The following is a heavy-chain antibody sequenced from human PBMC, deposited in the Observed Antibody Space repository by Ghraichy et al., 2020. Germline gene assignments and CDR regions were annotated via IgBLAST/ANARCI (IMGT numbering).Heavy chain of an antibody. Sequence: ESLNISCTVSNGSITPYYWSWIRQSPGKALEWIGFIYYRGSTTYNPSLKSRVTMSVDTSKNQFSLKLRSVTAADTAVYFCAKKDSSAYIFDSWGRESWSPSPQ. CDR2: IYYRGST. CDR1: NGSITPYY. V-gene: IGHV4-59*08. J-gene: IGHJ4*02. D-gene: IGHD6-19*01. CDR3: AKKDSSAYIFDS.